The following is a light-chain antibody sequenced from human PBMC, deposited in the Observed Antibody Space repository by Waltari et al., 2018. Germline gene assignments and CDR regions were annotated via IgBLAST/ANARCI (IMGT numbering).Light chain of an antibody. CDR3: MQGTHWPYT. CDR1: QSLVFSDGNTY. CDR2: QVS. Sequence: DVVMTQSPLSLPVTLGQPASIPSRSSQSLVFSDGNTYLNWFHQRPGQSPRRLIYQVSDRDSGVPDRFSGSGSGTDFTLKISRVEAEDVGLYYCMQGTHWPYTFGQGTRLEIK. V-gene: IGKV2-30*01. J-gene: IGKJ2*01.